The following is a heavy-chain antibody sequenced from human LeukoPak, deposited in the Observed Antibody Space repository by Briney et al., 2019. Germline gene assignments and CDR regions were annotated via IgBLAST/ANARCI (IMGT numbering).Heavy chain of an antibody. V-gene: IGHV1-2*02. CDR1: GYTFTAIY. Sequence: ASVNVSCKASGYTFTAIYIHWVRQTPGQGLEWMGWINPNSGGTNFAQKFQGRVTMTRDTSISTAYMELSRLGSDDTAVYYCARGPATGDFDYWGQGTLVTVSS. CDR2: INPNSGGT. CDR3: ARGPATGDFDY. J-gene: IGHJ4*02. D-gene: IGHD7-27*01.